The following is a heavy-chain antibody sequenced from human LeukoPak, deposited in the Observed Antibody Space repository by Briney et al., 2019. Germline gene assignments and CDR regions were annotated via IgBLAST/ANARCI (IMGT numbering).Heavy chain of an antibody. CDR1: GGSISSYY. Sequence: SETLSLTCTVSGGSISSYYWSWIRQPPGKGLEWIGYIYYSGSTNYNPSLKSRVTISVDTSKNQFSLKLSSVTAADTAVYYCARVAYSYGYYFDYWGQRTLVTVSS. J-gene: IGHJ4*02. CDR3: ARVAYSYGYYFDY. CDR2: IYYSGST. D-gene: IGHD5-18*01. V-gene: IGHV4-59*01.